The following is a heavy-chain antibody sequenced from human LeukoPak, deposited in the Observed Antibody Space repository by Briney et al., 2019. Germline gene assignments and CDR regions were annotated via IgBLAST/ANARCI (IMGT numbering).Heavy chain of an antibody. CDR2: LNSDGSST. Sequence: QPGGPLSLSCAASGLSFSSYWMHWVRQVPGKGLVWVSRLNSDGSSTSYADSVKGRFTISRDNAKNTLYLQMNSLRAEDTAVYYCVRGGYYVSGSFDYWGQGTLVTVSS. D-gene: IGHD3-10*01. J-gene: IGHJ4*02. V-gene: IGHV3-74*01. CDR1: GLSFSSYW. CDR3: VRGGYYVSGSFDY.